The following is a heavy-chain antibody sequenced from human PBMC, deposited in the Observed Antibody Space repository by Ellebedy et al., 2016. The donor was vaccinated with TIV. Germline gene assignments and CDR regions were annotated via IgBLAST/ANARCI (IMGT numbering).Heavy chain of an antibody. V-gene: IGHV3-30-3*01. J-gene: IGHJ4*02. CDR3: AKDRVPDGRWNFDF. CDR2: ISYDGSNK. CDR1: GFTFSSYA. D-gene: IGHD1-1*01. Sequence: GESLKISCAASGFTFSSYAMSWVRQAPGKGLEWVAVISYDGSNKYYADSVKGRFTISRDNSKNTLFLQMNSLRADDTAVYYCAKDRVPDGRWNFDFWGQGTLVTVSS.